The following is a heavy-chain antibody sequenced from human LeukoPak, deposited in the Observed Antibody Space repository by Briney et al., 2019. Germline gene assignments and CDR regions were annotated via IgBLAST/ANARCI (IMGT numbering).Heavy chain of an antibody. Sequence: PEGSLRLSCAASGFTFSSYDMHWVRQATGKGLEWVSAIGTAGDTYYPGSVKGRFTISRENAKNSLYLQMNSLRAGDTAVYYCARGALTGYYSHYYYGMDVWGQGTTVTVSS. J-gene: IGHJ6*02. CDR3: ARGALTGYYSHYYYGMDV. CDR1: GFTFSSYD. V-gene: IGHV3-13*01. CDR2: IGTAGDT. D-gene: IGHD3-9*01.